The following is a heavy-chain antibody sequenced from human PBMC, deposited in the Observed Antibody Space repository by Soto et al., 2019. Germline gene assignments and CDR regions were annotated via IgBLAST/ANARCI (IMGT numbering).Heavy chain of an antibody. CDR2: ISGIGCST. D-gene: IGHD1-1*01. CDR3: AKTKDPSNPWVPLYC. J-gene: IGHJ4*02. V-gene: IGHV3-23*01. Sequence: GSLRLACAASVFTVSRYAMSWVRQAPGTGLEWVSAISGIGCSTYYADSVKGRFTISRDNSKNTLYLQMNSLRAEDTAVYYCAKTKDPSNPWVPLYCWGQGTLVTVSS. CDR1: VFTVSRYA.